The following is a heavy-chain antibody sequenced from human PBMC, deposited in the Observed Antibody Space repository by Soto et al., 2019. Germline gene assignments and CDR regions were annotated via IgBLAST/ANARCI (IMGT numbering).Heavy chain of an antibody. D-gene: IGHD6-13*01. CDR1: GFTFSSYW. CDR2: IRRDGSEK. J-gene: IGHJ5*02. Sequence: GGSLRLSCAASGFTFSSYWMSWVRQAPGKGLEWVSTIRRDGSEKYYADSVKGRFTISRDNSKNTLYLQMNSLRAEDTAVYYCAKVPGRQLVRWGQGTLVTVSS. V-gene: IGHV3-7*05. CDR3: AKVPGRQLVR.